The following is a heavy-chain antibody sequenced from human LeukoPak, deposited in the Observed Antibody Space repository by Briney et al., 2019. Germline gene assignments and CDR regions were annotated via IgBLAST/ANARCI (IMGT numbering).Heavy chain of an antibody. CDR2: ISGSGGST. CDR1: GFTFSSYA. J-gene: IGHJ5*02. D-gene: IGHD3-10*01. Sequence: VQPGGSLGLSCAASGFTFSSYAMSWVRQAPGKGLEWVSAISGSGGSTYYADSVKGRFTISRDNSKNTLYLQMNSLRAEDTAVYYCAKGGGAYNWFDPWGQGTLVTVSS. V-gene: IGHV3-23*01. CDR3: AKGGGAYNWFDP.